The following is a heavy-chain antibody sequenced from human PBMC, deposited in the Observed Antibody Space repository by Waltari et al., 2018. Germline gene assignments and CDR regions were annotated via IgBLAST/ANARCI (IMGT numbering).Heavy chain of an antibody. D-gene: IGHD6-6*01. Sequence: EVQLVQSGAAVKKPGESLKISCNGSGYRSTSYWIGWVRQMPGRGLEWMGIIYPGNSDTRYSPSFQGQITSTADKSISTADLQWSSLKASDTAMYYCAKREYGSSSFDYWGQGTLVTVSS. CDR1: GYRSTSYW. V-gene: IGHV5-51*01. J-gene: IGHJ4*02. CDR3: AKREYGSSSFDY. CDR2: IYPGNSDT.